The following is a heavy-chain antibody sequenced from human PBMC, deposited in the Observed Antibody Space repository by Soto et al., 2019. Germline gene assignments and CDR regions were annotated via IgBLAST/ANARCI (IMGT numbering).Heavy chain of an antibody. V-gene: IGHV3-48*03. D-gene: IGHD3-3*01. CDR1: GFTFSSHE. J-gene: IGHJ6*02. CDR3: ARDRSLIFAIPPYGMDV. Sequence: PVGSLRLSCVVSGFTFSSHEMNWVRQAPGKGPEWVSKISENGGTTSYADSVKGRFTISRDNARDSLYLHMDSLRAEDTAVYYCARDRSLIFAIPPYGMDVWGQGTTVTVSS. CDR2: ISENGGTT.